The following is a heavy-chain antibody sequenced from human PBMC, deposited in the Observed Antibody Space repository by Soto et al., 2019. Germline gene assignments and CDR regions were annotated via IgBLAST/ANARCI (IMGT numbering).Heavy chain of an antibody. CDR2: IEDGGSER. Sequence: EVHLVEAGGGLVQPGESLRLSCATSGFTLSDNWMSWVRQAPGKGLEWVANIEDGGSERWYADSVKGRFTIFRDTAKNSLYLQMTGLRADDTAMYYCTRNAYWGQGTLVTVSS. CDR1: GFTLSDNW. J-gene: IGHJ4*02. CDR3: TRNAY. V-gene: IGHV3-7*01.